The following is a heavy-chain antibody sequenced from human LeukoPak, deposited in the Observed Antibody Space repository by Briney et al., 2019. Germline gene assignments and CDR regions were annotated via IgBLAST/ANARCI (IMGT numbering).Heavy chain of an antibody. CDR3: ARDLGSSTPSGV. V-gene: IGHV4-59*01. J-gene: IGHJ6*04. Sequence: SETLSLTCTVSGGSISSYYWSWIRQPPGKGLEWIGYIYYSGSTNYNPSLKSRVTISVDTSKNQFSLKLSSVTAADTAVYYCARDLGSSTPSGVWGKGTTVTVSS. CDR2: IYYSGST. D-gene: IGHD3-16*01. CDR1: GGSISSYY.